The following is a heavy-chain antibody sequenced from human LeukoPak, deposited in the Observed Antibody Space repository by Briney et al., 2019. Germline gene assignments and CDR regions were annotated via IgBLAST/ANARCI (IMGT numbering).Heavy chain of an antibody. CDR1: GSTFSSYS. CDR2: ISSTSSYI. J-gene: IGHJ4*02. Sequence: GGSLRLSCAASGSTFSSYSMNWVRQAPGKGLEWVSSISSTSSYIYYADSVKGRFTISRDNAKNSLFLQMNSLRAEDTAVYYCARELMGLTMIVVVNPIDYWGQGTLVTVS. D-gene: IGHD3-22*01. V-gene: IGHV3-21*01. CDR3: ARELMGLTMIVVVNPIDY.